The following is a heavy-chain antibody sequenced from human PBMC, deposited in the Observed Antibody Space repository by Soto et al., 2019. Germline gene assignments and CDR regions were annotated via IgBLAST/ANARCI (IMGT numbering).Heavy chain of an antibody. Sequence: GASVKVSCKASGYTFTSYGISWVRQAPGQGLEWMGWISAYNGNTSYAQKLQGRVTMTTDTSTSTAYMELRSLRSDDTAVYYCARDIVVVVAAGNWFDPWGQGTLVTVSS. J-gene: IGHJ5*02. CDR1: GYTFTSYG. CDR2: ISAYNGNT. D-gene: IGHD2-15*01. V-gene: IGHV1-18*04. CDR3: ARDIVVVVAAGNWFDP.